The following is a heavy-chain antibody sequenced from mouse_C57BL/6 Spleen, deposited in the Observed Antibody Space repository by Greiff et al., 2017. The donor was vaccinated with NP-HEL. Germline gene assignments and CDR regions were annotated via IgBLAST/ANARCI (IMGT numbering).Heavy chain of an antibody. J-gene: IGHJ1*03. V-gene: IGHV7-1*01. CDR2: SRNKANDYTT. CDR1: GFTFSDFY. CDR3: ARDAPTGTGYFDV. Sequence: EVQLQESGGGLVQSGRSLRLSCATSGFTFSDFYMEWVRQAPGKGLEWIAASRNKANDYTTEYSASVKGRFIVSRDTSQSILYLQMNALRAEDTAIYYCARDAPTGTGYFDVWGTGTTVTVSS. D-gene: IGHD4-1*02.